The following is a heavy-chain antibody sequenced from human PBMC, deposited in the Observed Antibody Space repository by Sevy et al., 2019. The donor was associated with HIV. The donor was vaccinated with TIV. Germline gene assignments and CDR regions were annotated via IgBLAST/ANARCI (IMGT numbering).Heavy chain of an antibody. CDR3: AREGCTKPHDY. V-gene: IGHV3-23*01. CDR1: GFTFDDYA. J-gene: IGHJ4*02. D-gene: IGHD2-8*01. CDR2: LSFGCGEI. Sequence: GGSLRLSCAASGFTFDDYAMSWFRQPPGKGLEWVSTLSFGCGEINYADSVKGRFTISRDNSKSSVYLQMNNLRPEDTAVYYCAREGCTKPHDYWGQGTLVTVSS.